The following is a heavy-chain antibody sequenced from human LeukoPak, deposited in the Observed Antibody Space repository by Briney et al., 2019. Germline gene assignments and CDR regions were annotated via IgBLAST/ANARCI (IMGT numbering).Heavy chain of an antibody. D-gene: IGHD2-2*01. CDR1: GFTFSSYA. Sequence: PGGSLRLSCATSGFTFSSYAMSWVRQAPGKGLEWVSAISGSGGSTYYADSVKGRFTISRDNSKNTLYLQMNSLRAEDTAVYYCAKDLFSVVPAAYLDYWGQGTLVTVSS. CDR3: AKDLFSVVPAAYLDY. CDR2: ISGSGGST. J-gene: IGHJ4*02. V-gene: IGHV3-23*01.